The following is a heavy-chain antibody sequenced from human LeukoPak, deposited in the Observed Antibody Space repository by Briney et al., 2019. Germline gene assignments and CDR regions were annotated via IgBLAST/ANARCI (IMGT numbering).Heavy chain of an antibody. D-gene: IGHD6-19*01. Sequence: SETLSLTCTVSGGSISSYYWSWIRQPPGKGLEWIGYIYYSGSTNYNPSLKNRVTISVDTSKNQFSLKLSSVTAADTAVYYCARVETYSSGWYRDAFDIWGQGTMVTVSS. CDR2: IYYSGST. V-gene: IGHV4-59*01. CDR1: GGSISSYY. CDR3: ARVETYSSGWYRDAFDI. J-gene: IGHJ3*02.